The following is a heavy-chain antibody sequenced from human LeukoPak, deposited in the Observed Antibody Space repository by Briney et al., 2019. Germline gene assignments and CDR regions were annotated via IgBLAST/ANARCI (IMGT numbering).Heavy chain of an antibody. V-gene: IGHV1-2*02. CDR2: INPNSGGT. D-gene: IGHD6-13*01. J-gene: IGHJ4*02. Sequence: GSSVKVSCKASGGTFSSYAISWVRQAPGQGLEWMGWINPNSGGTNYAQKFQGRATMTRDTSISTAYMELSRLRSDDTAVYYCAMTKQQLVFDYWGQGTLVTVSS. CDR1: GGTFSSYA. CDR3: AMTKQQLVFDY.